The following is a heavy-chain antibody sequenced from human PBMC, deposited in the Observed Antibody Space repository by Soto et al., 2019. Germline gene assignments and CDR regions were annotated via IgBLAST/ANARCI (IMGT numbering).Heavy chain of an antibody. CDR3: AKDGGRFIYGYVMLVKYYYGMGV. Sequence: QVQLVESGGGVVQPGRSLRLSCAASGFTFSTYAMHWVRQAPGKGLEWVAVISYDGTNKYYADAVRGRFTISRDTSKYTLFLQMDSLRVEDTVVYYCAKDGGRFIYGYVMLVKYYYGMGVWCEGDTVSVSS. D-gene: IGHD5-18*01. J-gene: IGHJ6*02. CDR2: ISYDGTNK. V-gene: IGHV3-30-3*01. CDR1: GFTFSTYA.